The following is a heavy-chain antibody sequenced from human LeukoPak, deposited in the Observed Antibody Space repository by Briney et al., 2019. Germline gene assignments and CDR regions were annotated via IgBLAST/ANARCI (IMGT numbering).Heavy chain of an antibody. J-gene: IGHJ4*02. CDR3: ARVWAGYNRNFFDC. V-gene: IGHV4-31*03. CDR2: IYYTGST. Sequence: SETLSLTCTVSGGSISSGGYYWNWIRQHPGKGLEWIGYIYYTGSTDYNPSLKSRSTISVDTSKNQFSLKLSSVTAADTAVYYCARVWAGYNRNFFDCWGQGALDSVSS. D-gene: IGHD3/OR15-3a*01. CDR1: GGSISSGGYY.